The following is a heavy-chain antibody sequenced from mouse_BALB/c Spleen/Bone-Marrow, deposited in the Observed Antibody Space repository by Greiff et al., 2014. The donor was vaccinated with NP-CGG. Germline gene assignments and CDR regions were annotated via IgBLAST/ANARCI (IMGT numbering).Heavy chain of an antibody. D-gene: IGHD2-1*01. CDR1: GFNIKDSY. CDR3: ARNYPFAY. CDR2: IDPAKGNT. J-gene: IGHJ3*01. V-gene: IGHV14-3*02. Sequence: EVQLQESGAELVKPGASVKLSCTASGFNIKDSYLHWVKQRPEQGLDWIGRIDPAKGNTNYDPKFQGKATITADTSSNTAYLQLSSLTSKDTAVYFCARNYPFAYWGQGTLVTVSA.